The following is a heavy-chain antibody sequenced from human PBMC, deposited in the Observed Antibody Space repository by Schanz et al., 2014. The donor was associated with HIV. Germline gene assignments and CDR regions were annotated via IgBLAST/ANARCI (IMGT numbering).Heavy chain of an antibody. D-gene: IGHD3-16*01. V-gene: IGHV3-9*01. CDR1: GFTFDDYA. J-gene: IGHJ6*02. CDR3: AKDRGGGSGMLTNYYYGMDV. CDR2: ISWNSGSI. Sequence: EVQLVESGGDLVQPGRSLRLSCAASGFTFDDYAMHWVRQVPGKGLEWVSGISWNSGSIGYGDSVKGRFTISRDNAKNSLYLQMNNLRTEDTALYYCAKDRGGGSGMLTNYYYGMDVWGQGTTVTVSS.